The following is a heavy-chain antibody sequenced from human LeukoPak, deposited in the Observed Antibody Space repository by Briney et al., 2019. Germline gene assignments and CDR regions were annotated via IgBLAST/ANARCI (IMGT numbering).Heavy chain of an antibody. CDR1: DGSISNYY. V-gene: IGHV4-59*13. Sequence: SETLSLTCTVSDGSISNYYWSWIRQPPGKGLEWIAYIHYSGSTNYNPSLKSRVTLSIDTSKNQFSLKLISVTAADTAVYYCARTHGRYYYSMDVWGKGTTVTVSS. J-gene: IGHJ6*03. CDR3: ARTHGRYYYSMDV. D-gene: IGHD2-8*01. CDR2: IHYSGST.